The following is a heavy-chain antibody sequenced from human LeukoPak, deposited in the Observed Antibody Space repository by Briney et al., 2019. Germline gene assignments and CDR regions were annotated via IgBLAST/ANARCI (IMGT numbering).Heavy chain of an antibody. CDR2: INPNSGGT. V-gene: IGHV1-2*02. J-gene: IGHJ4*02. CDR3: ASDLWGVGPSLVGYYFDH. D-gene: IGHD1-26*01. CDR1: GYTFTAYY. Sequence: GASVNVSCKASGYTFTAYYMHWLRQAPGQGLEWMGWINPNSGGTNYAQNFQGRVAMTRDTSISTAYMELSRLRSDDTAVYYCASDLWGVGPSLVGYYFDHWGQGTLVTVSS.